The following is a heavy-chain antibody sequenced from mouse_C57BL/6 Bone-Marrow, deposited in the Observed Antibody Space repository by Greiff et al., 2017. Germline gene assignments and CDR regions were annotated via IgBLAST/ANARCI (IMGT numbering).Heavy chain of an antibody. Sequence: VQLKESGPELVKPGASVKISCKASGYSFTGYYMNWVKQSPEKSLEWIGEINPRTGGTTYNQKFKAKATLTVDKSSSTAYMQLKSLTSEDSAVDYCAEANWAWFAYWGQGTLVTVSA. J-gene: IGHJ3*01. CDR3: AEANWAWFAY. D-gene: IGHD4-1*01. CDR2: INPRTGGT. CDR1: GYSFTGYY. V-gene: IGHV1-42*01.